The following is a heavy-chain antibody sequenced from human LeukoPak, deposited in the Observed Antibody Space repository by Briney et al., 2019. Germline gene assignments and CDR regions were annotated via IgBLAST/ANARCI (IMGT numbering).Heavy chain of an antibody. CDR2: TSGTGGAT. J-gene: IGHJ6*03. Sequence: GGSLRLSCAASGFTFSSYAMNWVRQAPGKGLEWVSATSGTGGATYYADSVKGRFTISRDNSKNTLYLEMNSLRAEDTAVYYCAKYYGDGPDYYYYMDVWGKGTTVTISS. V-gene: IGHV3-23*01. D-gene: IGHD4-17*01. CDR1: GFTFSSYA. CDR3: AKYYGDGPDYYYYMDV.